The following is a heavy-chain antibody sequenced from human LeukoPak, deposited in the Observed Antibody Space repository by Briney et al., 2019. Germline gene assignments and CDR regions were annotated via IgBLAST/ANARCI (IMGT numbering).Heavy chain of an antibody. Sequence: GGSLRLSCAASGFTFSSYWMSWVRQAPGKGLEWVANIKQDGSEKYYVDSVKGRFTISRDNAKNSLYLRMSSLRAEDTAVYYCARRGIISGWYWAYYFDYWGQGTLVTVSS. CDR1: GFTFSSYW. CDR3: ARRGIISGWYWAYYFDY. CDR2: IKQDGSEK. D-gene: IGHD6-19*01. V-gene: IGHV3-7*03. J-gene: IGHJ4*02.